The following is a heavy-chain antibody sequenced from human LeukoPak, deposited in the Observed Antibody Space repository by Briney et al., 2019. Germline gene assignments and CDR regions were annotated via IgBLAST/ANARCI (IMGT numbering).Heavy chain of an antibody. J-gene: IGHJ6*02. CDR1: GYTFTGYY. V-gene: IGHV1-2*06. Sequence: RASVKVSCKASGYTFTGYYMHWVRQAPGQGLEWMGRINPNSGGTNYAQKFQGRVTMTRDTSISTAYMELSRLRSDDTAVYYCARQSDCSSTSCYFYYYYYGMDVWGQGTTVTASS. CDR3: ARQSDCSSTSCYFYYYYYGMDV. D-gene: IGHD2-2*01. CDR2: INPNSGGT.